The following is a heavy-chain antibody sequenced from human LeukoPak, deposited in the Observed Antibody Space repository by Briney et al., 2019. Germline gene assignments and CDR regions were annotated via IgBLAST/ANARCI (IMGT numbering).Heavy chain of an antibody. D-gene: IGHD3-22*01. CDR3: ARDAGSDYYESSGYYP. CDR2: ISTSSSTI. CDR1: GLIFSSYS. V-gene: IGHV3-48*02. J-gene: IGHJ4*02. Sequence: GGSLRLSCAASGLIFSSYSMNWVRQAPGKGLEWISYISTSSSTIYYADSVKGRFTISRDDAKNSLYLQMNSLRDEDTAVYYCARDAGSDYYESSGYYPWGQGTPVTVSS.